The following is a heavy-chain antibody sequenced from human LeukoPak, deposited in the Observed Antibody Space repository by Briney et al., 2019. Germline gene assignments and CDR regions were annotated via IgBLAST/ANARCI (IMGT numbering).Heavy chain of an antibody. D-gene: IGHD3-22*01. Sequence: SETLSLTCAVYGGSFSGYYWSWIRQPPGKGLEWIGEINHSGSTNYNPSLKSRVTISLDTSKNQFSLKLSPVIAADTAVYYCARGANYYDRSGYSATFDYWGQGTLVTVSS. CDR3: ARGANYYDRSGYSATFDY. CDR2: INHSGST. CDR1: GGSFSGYY. V-gene: IGHV4-34*01. J-gene: IGHJ4*02.